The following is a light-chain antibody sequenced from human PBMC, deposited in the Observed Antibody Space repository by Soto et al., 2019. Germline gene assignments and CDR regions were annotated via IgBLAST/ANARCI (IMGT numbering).Light chain of an antibody. CDR3: SSYTSSSTLV. V-gene: IGLV2-14*01. Sequence: QSVLTQPASVSGSPGQSITISCTGTSSDVGGYNYVSWYQQHPGKAPKLMIYDVSNRPSGVSNRFSGSKSGNTASLTISGLQAEAEADYSCSSYTSSSTLVFGGGTKLTVL. J-gene: IGLJ2*01. CDR2: DVS. CDR1: SSDVGGYNY.